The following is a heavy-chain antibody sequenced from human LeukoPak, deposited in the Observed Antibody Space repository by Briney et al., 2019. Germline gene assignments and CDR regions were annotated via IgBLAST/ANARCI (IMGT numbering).Heavy chain of an antibody. J-gene: IGHJ5*02. Sequence: GGSLRLSCAASGFTVSSNYMSWVRQAPGKGLEWVSVIYSGGSTYYADSVKGRFTISRDNSKNTLYLQMNSLRAEDTAVYYCARLRLGNWFDPWAREPWSPSPQ. V-gene: IGHV3-66*04. D-gene: IGHD3-9*01. CDR2: IYSGGST. CDR1: GFTVSSNY. CDR3: ARLRLGNWFDP.